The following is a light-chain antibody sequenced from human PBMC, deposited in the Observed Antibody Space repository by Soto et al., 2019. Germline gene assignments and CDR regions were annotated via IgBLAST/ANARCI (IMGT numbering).Light chain of an antibody. J-gene: IGKJ2*01. CDR2: GAS. CDR1: QGVSRK. Sequence: DIVMTQSPATLSVAPGERVTFSCRASQGVSRKLAWYQHKPGQAPRLLISGASTGATGIPARFSGSGSGTEFTLTISRLEPEDFAVYYCQQYGGSPPYTFGQGTKLDVK. V-gene: IGKV3-15*01. CDR3: QQYGGSPPYT.